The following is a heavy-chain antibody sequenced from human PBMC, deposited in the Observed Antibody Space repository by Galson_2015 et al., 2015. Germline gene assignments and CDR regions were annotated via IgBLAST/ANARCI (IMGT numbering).Heavy chain of an antibody. Sequence: SLRLSCAASGFTFSIYAMGWVRQAPGKGLEWVSAISGSGGSTYFADSVKGRFTISRDNSKNTLYLQMSSLRAEDTAIYYCAKELFRREFQPPIQAFDYWGQGALATVSS. J-gene: IGHJ4*02. CDR1: GFTFSIYA. D-gene: IGHD5-18*01. V-gene: IGHV3-23*01. CDR3: AKELFRREFQPPIQAFDY. CDR2: ISGSGGST.